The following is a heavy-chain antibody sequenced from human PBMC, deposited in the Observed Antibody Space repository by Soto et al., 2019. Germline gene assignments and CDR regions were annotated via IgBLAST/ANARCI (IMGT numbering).Heavy chain of an antibody. V-gene: IGHV2-5*02. Sequence: SGPTLVNPTQTLTLTCTFSGFSLSTSGVGVGWIRQPPGKALELLALIYWDDDKRYSPSLKSRLTITKDTSKNQVVLTMTNMDPVDTATYYFAHINTYYDILTGYQVLYFDYWGQGTLVTVSS. CDR3: AHINTYYDILTGYQVLYFDY. CDR2: IYWDDDK. J-gene: IGHJ4*02. CDR1: GFSLSTSGVG. D-gene: IGHD3-9*01.